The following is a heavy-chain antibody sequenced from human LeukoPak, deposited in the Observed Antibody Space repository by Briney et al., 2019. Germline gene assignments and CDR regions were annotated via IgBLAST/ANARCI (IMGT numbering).Heavy chain of an antibody. J-gene: IGHJ4*02. CDR1: GFTFTDSY. CDR3: ARVRGYSFGRPTGYFDY. D-gene: IGHD5-18*01. V-gene: IGHV3-11*05. Sequence: GGSLRLSCAASGFTFTDSYMSWIRQAPGKGLEWVSYITSNSTYTNYADSVKGRFIISRDNAKNSLFLQMGSLRAEDTAVYYCARVRGYSFGRPTGYFDYWGQGTLVTVSS. CDR2: ITSNSTYT.